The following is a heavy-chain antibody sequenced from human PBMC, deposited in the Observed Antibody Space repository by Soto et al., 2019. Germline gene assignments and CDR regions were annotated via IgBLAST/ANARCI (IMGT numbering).Heavy chain of an antibody. CDR2: VDVGGGST. V-gene: IGHV3-23*01. CDR3: ARDSGPAGGGACDI. Sequence: EVQLLESGGGLVQPGGSLRLSCAASGFTFSTHAMIWVRQAPGKGLNWVSTVDVGGGSTYYTDSVKGRFTVSRDNSKNTAYLQLNTPRAEDTAIYFCARDSGPAGGGACDIWGQGTMVTVSS. CDR1: GFTFSTHA. D-gene: IGHD6-25*01. J-gene: IGHJ3*02.